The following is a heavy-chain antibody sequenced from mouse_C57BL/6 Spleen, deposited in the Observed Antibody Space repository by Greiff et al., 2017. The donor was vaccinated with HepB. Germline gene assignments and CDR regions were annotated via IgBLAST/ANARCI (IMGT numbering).Heavy chain of an antibody. CDR3: ARYTGGAMDY. J-gene: IGHJ4*01. Sequence: EVQLQESGGGLVQPGGSLSLSCAASGFTFTDYYMSWVRQPPGKALEWLGFIRNKANGYTTEYSASVKGRFTISRDNSQSILYLQMNALRAEDSATYYCARYTGGAMDYWGQGTSVTVSS. CDR1: GFTFTDYY. V-gene: IGHV7-3*01. CDR2: IRNKANGYTT.